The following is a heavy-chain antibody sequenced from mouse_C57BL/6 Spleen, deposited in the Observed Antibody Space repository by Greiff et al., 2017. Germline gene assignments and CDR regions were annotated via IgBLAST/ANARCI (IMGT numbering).Heavy chain of an antibody. V-gene: IGHV5-4*01. CDR2: ISDGGSYT. J-gene: IGHJ2*01. Sequence: EVQGVESGGGLVKPGGSLKLSCAASGFTFSSYAMSWVRQTPEKRLEWVATISDGGSYTYYPDNVKGRLTISRDNAKNNLYLQMGHLKSEDTAMYYCARENFYFDYWGQGTTLTVSS. CDR3: ARENFYFDY. CDR1: GFTFSSYA.